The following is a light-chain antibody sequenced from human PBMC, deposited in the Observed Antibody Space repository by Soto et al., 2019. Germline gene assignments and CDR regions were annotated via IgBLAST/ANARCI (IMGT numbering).Light chain of an antibody. CDR1: SSDVDGYNY. CDR2: DVS. CDR3: SSYTSSSTLV. Sequence: QSALTQPASVSRSPGQSITISCTGTSSDVDGYNYVSWYQQHPGKAPKLMIYDVSNRPSGVSNRFSGSKSGNTASLTNSGLQAEDESDYYCSSYTSSSTLVFGGGTQLTVL. V-gene: IGLV2-14*01. J-gene: IGLJ2*01.